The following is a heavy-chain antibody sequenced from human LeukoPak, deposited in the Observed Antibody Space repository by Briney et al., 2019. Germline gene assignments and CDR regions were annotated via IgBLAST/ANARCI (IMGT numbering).Heavy chain of an antibody. D-gene: IGHD5-24*01. Sequence: PGRSLRLSCAASGFSFNDYAMQWVRQAPGKGLEWVSGVSWNSGSIDYADSVKGRFIISRDNAKNSLHLQMNSLRAEDTAVYYCAREYAGDGYNNWFDPWGQGTLVTVSS. CDR1: GFSFNDYA. CDR3: AREYAGDGYNNWFDP. J-gene: IGHJ5*02. V-gene: IGHV3-9*01. CDR2: VSWNSGSI.